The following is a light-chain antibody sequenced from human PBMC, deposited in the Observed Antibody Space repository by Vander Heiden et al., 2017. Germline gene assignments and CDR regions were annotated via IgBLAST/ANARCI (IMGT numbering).Light chain of an antibody. CDR1: KLRDRY. J-gene: IGLJ2*01. CDR3: QAWDSSTGGV. V-gene: IGLV3-1*01. CDR2: QDS. Sequence: SSELTQPPSVSVSPGQTASITCSGDKLRDRYARWYQQKPGQSPVLVIYQDSKRPAGIPGRFSGSNAGNTATLTISGTQAMDEADYYCQAWDSSTGGVFGGGTKLTVL.